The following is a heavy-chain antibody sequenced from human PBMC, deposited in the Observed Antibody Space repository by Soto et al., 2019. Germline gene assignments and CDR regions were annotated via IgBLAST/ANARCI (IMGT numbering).Heavy chain of an antibody. CDR2: IIPIFGTA. CDR1: GGTFSSYA. V-gene: IGHV1-69*01. Sequence: QVQLVQSGAEVKKPGSSVKVSCKASGGTFSSYAISWVRQAPGQGLEWMGGIIPIFGTANYAQKFQGRVTITADESTSTAYIQLSSLRSEDTALYYCARCSSTSCCGEVVYYYYGMAVWGQGTTVTVSS. CDR3: ARCSSTSCCGEVVYYYYGMAV. J-gene: IGHJ6*02. D-gene: IGHD2-2*01.